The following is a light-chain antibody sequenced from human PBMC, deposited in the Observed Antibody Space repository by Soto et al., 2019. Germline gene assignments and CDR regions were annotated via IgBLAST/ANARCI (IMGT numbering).Light chain of an antibody. CDR2: GAS. Sequence: DIQMTQSPSSLSASVGDRVTITCRASQSITIYLNWYQQQPGKAPRLLIYGASTLQTGVPSRFSGSGSMTDFTLTISDLQPEDFATYYCQQTYTAPRTFGQGTKWISN. V-gene: IGKV1-39*01. CDR3: QQTYTAPRT. CDR1: QSITIY. J-gene: IGKJ1*01.